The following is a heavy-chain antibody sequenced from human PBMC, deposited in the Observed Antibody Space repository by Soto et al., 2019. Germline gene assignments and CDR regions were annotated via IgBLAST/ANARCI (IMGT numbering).Heavy chain of an antibody. Sequence: PGGSLRLSCVASGFTFSSYGMRWVRQAPGKGLEWVAIISYDGSNTYYADSVKGRFTISRDNSKNTLYLQMNSLRAEDTSVYYCAKEGGLSGSYYISSSYYFDYWGQGT. V-gene: IGHV3-30*18. D-gene: IGHD1-26*01. CDR3: AKEGGLSGSYYISSSYYFDY. CDR2: ISYDGSNT. J-gene: IGHJ4*02. CDR1: GFTFSSYG.